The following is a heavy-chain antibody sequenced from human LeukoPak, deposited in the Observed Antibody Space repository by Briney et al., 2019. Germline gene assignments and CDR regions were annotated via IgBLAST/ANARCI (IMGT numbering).Heavy chain of an antibody. D-gene: IGHD4-17*01. Sequence: GGSLRLSCAASGFTFTSYAMTWVRQAPGKGLEWVSSITDSGGTTYYADSVKGRFTISRDNYKNTLYLQMNGLRVEDTAVYYCARDPNGNYVGAFDFQRWGQGTLVTVSS. V-gene: IGHV3-23*01. CDR1: GFTFTSYA. CDR2: ITDSGGTT. CDR3: ARDPNGNYVGAFDFQR. J-gene: IGHJ1*01.